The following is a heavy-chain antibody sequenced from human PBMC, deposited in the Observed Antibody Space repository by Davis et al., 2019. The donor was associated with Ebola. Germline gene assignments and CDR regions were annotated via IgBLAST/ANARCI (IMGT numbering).Heavy chain of an antibody. CDR2: IYYSGST. Sequence: PSETLSLTCTVSGGSISSSSYYWGWIRQPPGKGLEWIGSIYYSGSTYYNPSLKSRVTISVDTSKNQFSLKLSSVTAADTAVYFCARGLDKFESWGQGTLVTVSS. J-gene: IGHJ4*02. D-gene: IGHD2-2*03. CDR3: ARGLDKFES. V-gene: IGHV4-39*01. CDR1: GGSISSSSYY.